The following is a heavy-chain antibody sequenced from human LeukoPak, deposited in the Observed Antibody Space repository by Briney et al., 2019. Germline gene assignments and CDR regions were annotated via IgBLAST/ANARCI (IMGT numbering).Heavy chain of an antibody. J-gene: IGHJ3*02. CDR3: ARDYVVWQWELLDAFDI. V-gene: IGHV4-39*07. Sequence: SETLSLTCTVSGGSISSSSYYWGWIRQPPGKGLEWIGSIYHSGSTYYNPSLKSRVTISVDTSKNQFSLKLSSVTAADTAVYYCARDYVVWQWELLDAFDIWGQGTMVTVSS. CDR1: GGSISSSSYY. CDR2: IYHSGST. D-gene: IGHD1-26*01.